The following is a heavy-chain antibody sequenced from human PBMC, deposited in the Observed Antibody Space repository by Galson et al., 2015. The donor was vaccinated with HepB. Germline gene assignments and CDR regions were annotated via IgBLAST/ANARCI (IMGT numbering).Heavy chain of an antibody. CDR3: ARDLPKQSYYDILSDAFDI. D-gene: IGHD3-9*01. Sequence: SLRLSCAASGFTFSSYAMHWVRQAPGKGLEWVAVISYDGSNKYYADSVKGRFTISRDNSKNTLYLQMNSLRAEDTAVYYCARDLPKQSYYDILSDAFDIWGQGTMVTVSS. J-gene: IGHJ3*02. CDR1: GFTFSSYA. CDR2: ISYDGSNK. V-gene: IGHV3-30-3*01.